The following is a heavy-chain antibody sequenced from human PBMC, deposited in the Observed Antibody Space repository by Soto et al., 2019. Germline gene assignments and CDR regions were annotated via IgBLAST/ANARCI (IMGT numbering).Heavy chain of an antibody. V-gene: IGHV4-34*01. CDR2: INHSGST. J-gene: IGHJ6*02. CDR1: GGSFSGYY. D-gene: IGHD3-3*01. CDR3: ARNGSYYDFWSGYYFGGGMDV. Sequence: SETLSLTCAVYGGSFSGYYWSWIRQPPGKGLEWIGEINHSGSTNYNPSLKSRVTISVDTSKNQFSLKLSSVTAADTAVYYCARNGSYYDFWSGYYFGGGMDVWGQGTTVT.